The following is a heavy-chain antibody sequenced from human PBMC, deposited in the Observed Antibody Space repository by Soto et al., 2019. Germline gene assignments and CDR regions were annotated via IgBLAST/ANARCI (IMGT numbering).Heavy chain of an antibody. Sequence: QLQLQESGSGLVKPSQTLSLTCAVSGGSISSGGYSWSWIRQPPGKGLEWIGYIYHSGSTYYNPSLKSRVPISVDGSQNQFSLKLSSVTAADSAVYYCAGVRGPYCGGECYPPTPTWFDPWGQGTLVTVSS. CDR1: GGSISSGGYS. CDR3: AGVRGPYCGGECYPPTPTWFDP. V-gene: IGHV4-30-2*01. D-gene: IGHD2-21*01. J-gene: IGHJ5*02. CDR2: IYHSGST.